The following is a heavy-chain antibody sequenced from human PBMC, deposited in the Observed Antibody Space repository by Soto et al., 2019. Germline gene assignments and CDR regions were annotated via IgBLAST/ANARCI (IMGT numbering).Heavy chain of an antibody. CDR1: GFTFNTYA. CDR2: ITASGGKT. J-gene: IGHJ3*02. D-gene: IGHD6-19*01. V-gene: IGHV3-64D*08. Sequence: GGSLRLSCSASGFTFNTYAMHWVRQSPGKGLEYVSAITASGGKTYYADSVKGRFTTSRDNSKNTLYLQMNSLRTEDSAVYFCAKGKEQWLLTAFDIWGQGSMVTVSS. CDR3: AKGKEQWLLTAFDI.